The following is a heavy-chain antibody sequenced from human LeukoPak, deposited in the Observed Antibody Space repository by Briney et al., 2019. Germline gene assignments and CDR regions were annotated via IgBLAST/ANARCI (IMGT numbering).Heavy chain of an antibody. J-gene: IGHJ6*02. CDR2: ISGNGYNT. Sequence: GGSPRLSCAASGFTFSNYAMTWVRQTPGRGLEGVASISGNGYNTYYSDSVKGRFTISRDNSQNTLFLQMTGLRAEDTALYYCAQVSCPGVSCPNYYYGLVVWGQGTTVTVSS. D-gene: IGHD2-8*02. CDR1: GFTFSNYA. V-gene: IGHV3-23*01. CDR3: AQVSCPGVSCPNYYYGLVV.